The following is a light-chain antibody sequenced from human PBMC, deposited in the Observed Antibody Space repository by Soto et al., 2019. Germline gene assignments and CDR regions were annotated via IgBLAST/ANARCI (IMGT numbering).Light chain of an antibody. CDR1: RSISTF. CDR2: DAS. CDR3: RQSDSIPT. J-gene: IGKJ4*01. Sequence: DIQMTQSPSSLSASVGDRVNITCRASRSISTFLNWYQHKPGTAPKLLIYDASRLQSGVPPRFSGSASVTVFTHLSGSLRPEDVASYYCRQSDSIPTFGGGAKVEI. V-gene: IGKV1-39*01.